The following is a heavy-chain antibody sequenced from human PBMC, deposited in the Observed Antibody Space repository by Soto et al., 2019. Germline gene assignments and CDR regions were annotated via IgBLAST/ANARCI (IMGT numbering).Heavy chain of an antibody. CDR2: ISRNSGSI. Sequence: EVQLVESGGGLVQPGRSLRLSCAASGFTFDDYAMHWVRQAPGKGLEWVSGISRNSGSIGYADSVKGRFTISRDNAKNSLYLQRNSLRAEDTALYYCAKDGNVLRYFDWLSPLFDYWGQGTLVTVSS. D-gene: IGHD3-9*01. V-gene: IGHV3-9*01. CDR1: GFTFDDYA. CDR3: AKDGNVLRYFDWLSPLFDY. J-gene: IGHJ4*02.